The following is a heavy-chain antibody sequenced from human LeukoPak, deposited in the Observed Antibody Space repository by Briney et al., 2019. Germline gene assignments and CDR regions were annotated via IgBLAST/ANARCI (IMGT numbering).Heavy chain of an antibody. CDR2: ISAYNGNT. CDR3: AREGIAAAGFPNWFDP. V-gene: IGHV1-18*01. D-gene: IGHD6-13*01. CDR1: GYTFTSYG. Sequence: ASVKVSCKASGYTFTSYGISWVRQAPGQGLEWMGWISAYNGNTYYAQKLQGRVTMTTDTSTSTAYMELRSLRSDDTAVYYCAREGIAAAGFPNWFDPWGQGTLVTVSS. J-gene: IGHJ5*02.